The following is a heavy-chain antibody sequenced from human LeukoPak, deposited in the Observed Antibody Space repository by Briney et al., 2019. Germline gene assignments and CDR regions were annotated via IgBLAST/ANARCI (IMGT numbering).Heavy chain of an antibody. D-gene: IGHD5-12*01. CDR2: IYSGGST. CDR3: ARRVATTYYFDY. V-gene: IGHV3-53*01. J-gene: IGHJ4*02. CDR1: GFTVSSNY. Sequence: GGSLRLSCAVSGFTVSSNYMSWVRQAPGKGLEWVSIIYSGGSTYYADSVKGRFTISRDNSKNTLYLQMNSLRAEDTAVYYCARRVATTYYFDYWGQGTLVTVSS.